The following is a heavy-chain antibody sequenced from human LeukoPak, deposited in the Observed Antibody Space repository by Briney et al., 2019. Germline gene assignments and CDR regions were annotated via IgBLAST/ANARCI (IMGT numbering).Heavy chain of an antibody. CDR2: MNPNSGNT. Sequence: ASVKVSCKASGYTFTSYDINWVRQATGQGLEWMGWMNPNSGNTGYAQKFQGRVTMTRNTSISTAYMELSSLRSGDTAVYYCARAYRITIFGVGTTRRYFDYWGQGTLVTVSS. CDR1: GYTFTSYD. V-gene: IGHV1-8*01. CDR3: ARAYRITIFGVGTTRRYFDY. D-gene: IGHD3-3*01. J-gene: IGHJ4*02.